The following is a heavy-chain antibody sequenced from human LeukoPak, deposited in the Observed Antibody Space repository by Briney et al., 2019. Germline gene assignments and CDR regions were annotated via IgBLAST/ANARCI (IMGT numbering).Heavy chain of an antibody. CDR2: INHSGST. CDR3: VVWFGELSVHYGMDV. V-gene: IGHV4-34*01. D-gene: IGHD3-10*01. J-gene: IGHJ6*02. Sequence: SETLSLTCAVYGGSFSGYYWNCIRQPPGKGLEWIGEINHSGSTNYNPSLKSRVTISVDTSKNQFSLKLSSVTAADTAVYYCVVWFGELSVHYGMDVWGQGTTVTVSS. CDR1: GGSFSGYY.